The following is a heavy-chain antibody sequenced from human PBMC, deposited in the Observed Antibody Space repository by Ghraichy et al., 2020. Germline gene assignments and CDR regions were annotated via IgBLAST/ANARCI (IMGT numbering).Heavy chain of an antibody. CDR1: GFTFSSYG. Sequence: GGSLRLSCAASGFTFSSYGMHWVRQAPGKGLVWVSRISSDGTTTSYADSVKGRFTISRDNAKNTLYLQMNSLRAEDTAVYYCTRAGEEDMVGANDAFDIWGRRTLATVSS. CDR2: ISSDGTTT. V-gene: IGHV3-74*01. CDR3: TRAGEEDMVGANDAFDI. D-gene: IGHD1-26*01. J-gene: IGHJ3*02.